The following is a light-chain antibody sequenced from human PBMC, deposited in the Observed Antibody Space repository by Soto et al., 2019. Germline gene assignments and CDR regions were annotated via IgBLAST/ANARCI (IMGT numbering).Light chain of an antibody. V-gene: IGKV3-20*01. CDR3: QQYCSSPPRS. CDR2: GAS. CDR1: QSVSNDF. J-gene: IGKJ1*01. Sequence: EIVLTQSPGILSLSPGERATLSCRASQSVSNDFLAWYQQKPGQAPRLLIYGASTRATDVPDRFSGSGSGADFTLSISRLEPEDFAVYYCQQYCSSPPRSVGQGPKVEMK.